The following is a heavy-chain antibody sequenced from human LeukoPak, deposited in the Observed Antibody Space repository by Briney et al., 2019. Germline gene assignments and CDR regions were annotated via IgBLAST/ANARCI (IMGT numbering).Heavy chain of an antibody. V-gene: IGHV3-11*01. Sequence: GGSLRLSCAASGFTFSNAWMSWVRQAPGKGLEWVSYISSSGSTIYYADSVKGRFTISRDNAKNSLYLQMNSLRAEDTAVYYCARGGRVRFLEWLLPFDYWGQGTLVTVSS. D-gene: IGHD3-3*01. CDR3: ARGGRVRFLEWLLPFDY. CDR1: GFTFSNAW. CDR2: ISSSGSTI. J-gene: IGHJ4*02.